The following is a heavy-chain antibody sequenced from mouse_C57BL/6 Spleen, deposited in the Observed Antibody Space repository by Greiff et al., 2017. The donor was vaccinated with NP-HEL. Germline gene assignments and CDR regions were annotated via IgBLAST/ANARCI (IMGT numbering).Heavy chain of an antibody. D-gene: IGHD1-1*01. CDR1: GYTFTDYE. V-gene: IGHV1-15*01. CDR2: IDPETGGT. J-gene: IGHJ2*01. Sequence: VQLQQSGAELVRPGASVTLSCKASGYTFTDYEMHWVKQTPVHGLEWIGAIDPETGGTAYNQKFKGKAILTADKSSSTAYMELRSLTSEDSAVYYCTRSAITTVGATRFDYWGQGTTLTVSS. CDR3: TRSAITTVGATRFDY.